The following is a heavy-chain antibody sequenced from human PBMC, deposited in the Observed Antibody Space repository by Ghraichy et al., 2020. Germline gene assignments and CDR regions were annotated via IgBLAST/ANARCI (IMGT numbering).Heavy chain of an antibody. CDR1: TLIFNNYA. Sequence: GGSLRLSCAASTLIFNNYAMTWVRQAPGKGLEWVSGISGSGITTYYAGSVKGRFTISRDNSNNTLYLQMNSLRAEDTAVYYCARDLTFPGAAEYWGQGTLVTVS. CDR2: ISGSGITT. V-gene: IGHV3-23*01. CDR3: ARDLTFPGAAEY. J-gene: IGHJ4*02. D-gene: IGHD3-16*01.